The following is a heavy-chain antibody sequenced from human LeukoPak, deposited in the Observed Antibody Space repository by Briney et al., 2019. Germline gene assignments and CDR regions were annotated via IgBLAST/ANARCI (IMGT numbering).Heavy chain of an antibody. CDR2: ISYDGSNK. J-gene: IGHJ4*02. CDR3: AKDSGGYTYVFDY. Sequence: GGSLRLSCAASGFTFSSHGMHWVRQAPGKGLEWVAVISYDGSNKYYADSVKGLFTISRDNSKNTLYLQMNSLRAEDTAVYYCAKDSGGYTYVFDYWGQGTLVTVSS. V-gene: IGHV3-30*18. CDR1: GFTFSSHG. D-gene: IGHD5-18*01.